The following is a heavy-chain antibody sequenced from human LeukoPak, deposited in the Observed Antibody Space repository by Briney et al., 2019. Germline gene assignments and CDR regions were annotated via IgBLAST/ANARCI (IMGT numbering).Heavy chain of an antibody. V-gene: IGHV4-59*01. CDR2: IYYSGST. D-gene: IGHD3-16*01. Sequence: PSETLSLTCTVSGGSISSYSWSWIRQPPGKELEWIGCIYYSGSTNHNPSLKSRVTISVDTSKNQFSLELSSVTAADTAIYYCAKTPRDSLDWFDPWGQGTLVTVSS. CDR1: GGSISSYS. J-gene: IGHJ5*02. CDR3: AKTPRDSLDWFDP.